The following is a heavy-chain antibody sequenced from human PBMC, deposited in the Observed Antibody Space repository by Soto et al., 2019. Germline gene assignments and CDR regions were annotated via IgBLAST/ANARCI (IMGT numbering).Heavy chain of an antibody. CDR3: VKERYAQLWLEDYGMDV. D-gene: IGHD5-18*01. Sequence: ESGGGVVQPGRSLRLSCAASGFTFSSYGIHWVRQAPGKGLEWVALIPYDGTDKYYADSVKGRFTISRDNSKNTLYLQMSSLGPEDTAVYYCVKERYAQLWLEDYGMDVWGQGTTVTV. V-gene: IGHV3-30*18. CDR2: IPYDGTDK. CDR1: GFTFSSYG. J-gene: IGHJ6*02.